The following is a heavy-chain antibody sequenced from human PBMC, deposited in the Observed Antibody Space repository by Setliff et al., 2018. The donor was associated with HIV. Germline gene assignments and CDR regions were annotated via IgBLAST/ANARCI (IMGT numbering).Heavy chain of an antibody. Sequence: SETLSLTCTVSGGPASNSRYYWAWIRQPPGKGLEYIGSIHYNEKTYYNPSLKSRVTISIDTSKNQFSLNLTSVTAADTAVYYCASRIYYYDSNNFLREEGFDPWGQGTLVTVSS. CDR3: ASRIYYYDSNNFLREEGFDP. J-gene: IGHJ5*02. D-gene: IGHD3-22*01. CDR1: GGPASNSRYY. CDR2: IHYNEKT. V-gene: IGHV4-39*01.